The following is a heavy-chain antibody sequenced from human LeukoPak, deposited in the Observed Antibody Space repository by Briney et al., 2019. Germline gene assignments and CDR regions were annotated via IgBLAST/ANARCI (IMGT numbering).Heavy chain of an antibody. CDR3: ARDSDYASGN. J-gene: IGHJ4*02. D-gene: IGHD4/OR15-4a*01. CDR1: GFSFSAYP. CDR2: ISASGDVT. V-gene: IGHV3-23*01. Sequence: GGSLRLSCAASGFSFSAYPMGWVRQAPGKGLQWLSGISASGDVTFHADRVKGRFAISRDNSKNTLYLQMNSLRAEDTAVYYCARDSDYASGNWGQGTLVTVSS.